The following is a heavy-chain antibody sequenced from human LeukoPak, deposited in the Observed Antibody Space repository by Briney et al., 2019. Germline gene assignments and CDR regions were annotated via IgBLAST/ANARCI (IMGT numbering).Heavy chain of an antibody. CDR3: ARGAEYYAIWRGYAGYSDY. J-gene: IGHJ4*02. Sequence: SETLSLTCAVYGGSFSGYYWSWIRQPPGKGLEWIGEINHSGSTNYNPSLRSRVTISLDRSKKKFSLKLTSVTAADTAVYFCARGAEYYAIWRGYAGYSDYWGQGISVTVSS. CDR2: INHSGST. V-gene: IGHV4-34*01. CDR1: GGSFSGYY. D-gene: IGHD3-3*01.